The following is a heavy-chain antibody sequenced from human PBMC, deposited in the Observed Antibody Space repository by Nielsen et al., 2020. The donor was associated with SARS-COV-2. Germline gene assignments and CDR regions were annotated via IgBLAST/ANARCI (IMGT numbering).Heavy chain of an antibody. CDR1: GFTFSSYS. CDR2: ISSSSSYI. Sequence: GESLKISCAASGFTFSSYSMNWVRQAPGKGLEWVSSISSSSSYIYYADSVKGRFTISRDNAKNSLYLQMNSLRAEDTAVYYCVRDHLWAFDSWGQGTLVTVSS. D-gene: IGHD7-27*01. CDR3: VRDHLWAFDS. J-gene: IGHJ4*02. V-gene: IGHV3-21*01.